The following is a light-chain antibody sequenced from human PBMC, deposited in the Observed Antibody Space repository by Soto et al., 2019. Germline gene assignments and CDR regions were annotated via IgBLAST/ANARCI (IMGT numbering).Light chain of an antibody. J-gene: IGKJ1*01. CDR2: GAS. Sequence: ESVLTQSPGTLSLSPGERATLSCRASQSVSSSYLAWYQKKPGQAPRLLIYGASSRATGIPDRFSGSGSGTDFPLTISRLEPEDFAVYYCQQYGSSPAWTFGQGTKVEIK. V-gene: IGKV3-20*01. CDR1: QSVSSSY. CDR3: QQYGSSPAWT.